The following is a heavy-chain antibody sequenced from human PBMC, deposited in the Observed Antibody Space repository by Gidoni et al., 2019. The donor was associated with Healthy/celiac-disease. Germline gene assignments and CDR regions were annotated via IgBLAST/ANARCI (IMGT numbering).Heavy chain of an antibody. CDR3: ASTSSGWTNYYYYGMDV. V-gene: IGHV4-39*01. CDR2: IYYSGRT. J-gene: IGHJ6*02. CDR1: GGSISSSSYY. Sequence: QLQLQESGPGLVKPSETLSLTCTVSGGSISSSSYYWGWIRQPPGKGLEWIGSIYYSGRTYYNPSLKSRVTISVDTSKNQFSLKLSSVTAADTAVYYCASTSSGWTNYYYYGMDVWGQGTTVTVSS. D-gene: IGHD6-19*01.